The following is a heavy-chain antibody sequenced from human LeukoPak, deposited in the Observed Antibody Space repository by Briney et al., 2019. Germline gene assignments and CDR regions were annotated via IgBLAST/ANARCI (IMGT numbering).Heavy chain of an antibody. J-gene: IGHJ5*02. CDR3: AKGGTSLPPNWFDP. D-gene: IGHD2-2*01. CDR2: ISYDGSNK. Sequence: QSGGSLRLSCAASGFTFSSYGMHWVRQAPGKGLEWVAVISYDGSNKYYADSVKGRFTISRDNSKTTLYLQMNSLRAEDTAVYYCAKGGTSLPPNWFDPWGQGTLVTVSS. V-gene: IGHV3-30*18. CDR1: GFTFSSYG.